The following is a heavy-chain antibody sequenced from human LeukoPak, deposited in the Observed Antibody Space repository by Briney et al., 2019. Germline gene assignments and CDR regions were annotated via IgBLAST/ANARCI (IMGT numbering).Heavy chain of an antibody. CDR1: GYTFTSYD. Sequence: ASVKVSCKVSGYTFTSYDINWVRQATGQGLEWMGWMDPNSGNTGYAQKFQGRVTITADESTSTAYMELSSLRSEDTAVYYCASGGNFWSGSSLQGAFDIWGQGTMVTVSS. V-gene: IGHV1-8*01. CDR3: ASGGNFWSGSSLQGAFDI. D-gene: IGHD3-3*01. J-gene: IGHJ3*02. CDR2: MDPNSGNT.